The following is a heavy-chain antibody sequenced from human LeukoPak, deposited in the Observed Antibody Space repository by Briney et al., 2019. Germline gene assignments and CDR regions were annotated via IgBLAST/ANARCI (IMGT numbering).Heavy chain of an antibody. V-gene: IGHV3-30*03. CDR2: ISYDGSNK. CDR1: GFTFNNYG. Sequence: GGSLRLSCAASGFTFNNYGMHWVRQAPGKGLEWVAVISYDGSNKYYADSVKGRFTISRDNSKNTLYLQMNSLRAEDTAVYYCARGVYYDSSGYYGYWGQGTLVTVSS. CDR3: ARGVYYDSSGYYGY. J-gene: IGHJ4*02. D-gene: IGHD3-22*01.